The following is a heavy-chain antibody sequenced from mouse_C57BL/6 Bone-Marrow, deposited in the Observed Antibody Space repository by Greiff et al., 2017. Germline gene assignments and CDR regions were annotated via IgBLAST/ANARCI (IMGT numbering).Heavy chain of an antibody. V-gene: IGHV1-9*01. Sequence: QVQLKQSGAELMKPGASVKLSCKATGYTFTGYWIEWVKQRPGHGLEWIGEILPGSGSTNYNEKFKGKATFTADTSSNTAYMQLSSLTTEDSAIYYCARHYYGSSRAYWGQGTLVTVSA. CDR1: GYTFTGYW. CDR3: ARHYYGSSRAY. CDR2: ILPGSGST. J-gene: IGHJ3*01. D-gene: IGHD1-1*01.